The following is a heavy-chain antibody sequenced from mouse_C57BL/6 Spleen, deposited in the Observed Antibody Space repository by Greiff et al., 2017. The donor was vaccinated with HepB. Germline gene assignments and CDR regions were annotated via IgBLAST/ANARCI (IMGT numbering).Heavy chain of an antibody. CDR2: IDPSDSYT. J-gene: IGHJ2*01. CDR3: ASFITTVVEGYYFDY. V-gene: IGHV1-69*01. CDR1: GYTFTSYW. D-gene: IGHD1-1*01. Sequence: QVQLQQPGAELVMPGASVKLSCKASGYTFTSYWMHWVKQRPGQGLEWIGEIDPSDSYTNYNQKFKGKSTLTVDKSSSTAYMQLSSLTSEDSAVYYCASFITTVVEGYYFDYWGQGTTLTVSS.